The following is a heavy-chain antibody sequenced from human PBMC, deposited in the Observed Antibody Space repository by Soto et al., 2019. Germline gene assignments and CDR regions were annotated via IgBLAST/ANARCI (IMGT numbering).Heavy chain of an antibody. CDR2: IWYDGSNK. Sequence: VGSLRLSCAASGFTFSSYGMHWVRQAPGKGLEWVAVIWYDGSNKYYADSVKGRFTISRDNSKNTLYLQMNSLRAEDTAVYYCARDVTGATTPDYWGQGTLVTVSS. J-gene: IGHJ4*02. CDR3: ARDVTGATTPDY. D-gene: IGHD1-26*01. CDR1: GFTFSSYG. V-gene: IGHV3-33*01.